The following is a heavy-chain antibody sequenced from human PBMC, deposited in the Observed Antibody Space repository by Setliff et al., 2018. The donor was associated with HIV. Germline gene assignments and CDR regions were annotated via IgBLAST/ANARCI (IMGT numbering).Heavy chain of an antibody. CDR2: IYTSGST. CDR1: GGSISRSY. Sequence: SETLSLTCVVSGGSISRSYRSWIRQPPGKGLEWIGYIYTSGSTNYNPSPKSRVTISADTSKNQFSLQLRSVTAADTAVYYCARHLHPRYGMDVWGQGTTVTVSS. CDR3: ARHLHPRYGMDV. J-gene: IGHJ6*02. V-gene: IGHV4-4*09.